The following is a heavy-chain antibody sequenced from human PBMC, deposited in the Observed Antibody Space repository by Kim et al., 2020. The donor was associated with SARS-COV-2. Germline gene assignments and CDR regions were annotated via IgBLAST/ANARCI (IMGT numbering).Heavy chain of an antibody. Sequence: SETLSLTCTVSGDSVSSGSYTWTWFRQPPGKGLEWIGYSANSNYNPSLESRLTISLDTSNNQFSLRLSSVTAADTTVHYCARHKRQCSVFDSWGQGTLVTVPS. CDR3: ARHKRQCSVFDS. CDR1: GDSVSSGSYT. J-gene: IGHJ4*02. D-gene: IGHD1-1*01. V-gene: IGHV4-61*01. CDR2: SANS.